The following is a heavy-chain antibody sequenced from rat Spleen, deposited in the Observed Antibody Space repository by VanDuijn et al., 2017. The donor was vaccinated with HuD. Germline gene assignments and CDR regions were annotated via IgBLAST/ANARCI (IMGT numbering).Heavy chain of an antibody. CDR1: NYSITSDS. J-gene: IGHJ2*01. Sequence: EVQLQESGPGLVKPSQSLSLTCSVTNYSITSDSWGWIRKFPGSKMEWIGHISYSGSSSYSPSLKGRISITRDTSKNQFFLHLNSVTTEDTATYFCARYTATISFDYWGRGVMVTVSS. D-gene: IGHD1-10*01. CDR2: ISYSGSS. CDR3: ARYTATISFDY. V-gene: IGHV3-1*01.